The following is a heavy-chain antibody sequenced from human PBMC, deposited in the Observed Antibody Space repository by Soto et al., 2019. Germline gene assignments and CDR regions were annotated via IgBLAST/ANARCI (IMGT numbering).Heavy chain of an antibody. V-gene: IGHV3-30*18. J-gene: IGHJ4*02. D-gene: IGHD2-15*01. Sequence: GGSLRLSCAASGFTFSSYGMHWVRQAPGKGLEWVAVISYDGSNKYYADSVKGRFTISRDNSKNTLYLQMNSLRAEDTAVYYCAKDHQLYCSGGSCYPPRGFDYWGQGTLVTVSS. CDR2: ISYDGSNK. CDR1: GFTFSSYG. CDR3: AKDHQLYCSGGSCYPPRGFDY.